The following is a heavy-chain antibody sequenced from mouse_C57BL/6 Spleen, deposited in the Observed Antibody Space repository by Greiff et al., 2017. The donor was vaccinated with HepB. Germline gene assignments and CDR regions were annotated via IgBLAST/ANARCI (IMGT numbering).Heavy chain of an antibody. CDR1: GYTFTSYW. CDR2: IDPSDSYT. V-gene: IGHV1-69*01. CDR3: ARRGGSRRGYFDV. J-gene: IGHJ1*03. Sequence: QVQLQQPGAELVMPGASVKLSCKASGYTFTSYWMHWVKQRPGQGLEWIGEIDPSDSYTNYNQKFKGKSTLTVDKSSSTAYMQLSSLTSEDSAVYYCARRGGSRRGYFDVWGTGTTVTVSS. D-gene: IGHD1-1*01.